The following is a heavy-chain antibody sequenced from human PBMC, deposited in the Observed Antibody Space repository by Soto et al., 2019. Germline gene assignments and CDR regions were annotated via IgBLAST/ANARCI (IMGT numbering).Heavy chain of an antibody. D-gene: IGHD2-15*01. CDR2: ISYDGSNK. Sequence: RLSCAASGFTFSSYAMHWVRQAPGKGLEWVAVISYDGSNKYYADSVKGRFTISRDNSKNTLYLQMNSLRAEDTAVYYCARAYVDCSGGSCYSPLDYWGQGTLVTVSS. J-gene: IGHJ4*02. CDR1: GFTFSSYA. CDR3: ARAYVDCSGGSCYSPLDY. V-gene: IGHV3-30-3*01.